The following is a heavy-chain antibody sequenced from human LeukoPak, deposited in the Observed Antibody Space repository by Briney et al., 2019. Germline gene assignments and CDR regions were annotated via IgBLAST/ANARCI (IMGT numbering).Heavy chain of an antibody. V-gene: IGHV1-2*02. CDR1: GYMFINYG. CDR2: INPNSGDT. D-gene: IGHD3-10*01. CDR3: ARVYYYASGRLDS. J-gene: IGHJ4*02. Sequence: GASVKVSCKPSGYMFINYGITWVRQAPGQGLEWMGWINPNSGDTNYAQKFQGRVTMTRDTSISTAYMELSRLRSDDTAVFYCARVYYYASGRLDSRGQGTLIPVSP.